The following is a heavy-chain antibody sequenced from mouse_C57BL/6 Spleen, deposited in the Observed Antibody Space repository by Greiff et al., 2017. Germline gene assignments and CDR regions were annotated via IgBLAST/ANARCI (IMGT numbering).Heavy chain of an antibody. D-gene: IGHD2-1*01. Sequence: VQLQQSGPELVKPGASVKISCKASGYAFSSSWMNWVKQRPGKGLEWIGRIYPGDGDTNYNGKFKGKATLTADKSSSTAYMQLSSLTSEDSAVYFCAREGLLWYSFAYWGQGTLVTVSA. CDR1: GYAFSSSW. J-gene: IGHJ3*01. CDR3: AREGLLWYSFAY. V-gene: IGHV1-82*01. CDR2: IYPGDGDT.